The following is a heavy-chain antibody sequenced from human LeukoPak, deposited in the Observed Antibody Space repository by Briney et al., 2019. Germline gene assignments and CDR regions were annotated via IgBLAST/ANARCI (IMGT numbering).Heavy chain of an antibody. D-gene: IGHD1-26*01. J-gene: IGHJ4*02. Sequence: SETLSLTCAVYGGSFSGYYWSWIRQPPGKGLEWIGEINHSGSTSYNPSLKSRVTISVDTSKNQFSLRLSSVTAADTAMYYCAKSGGYGLIDYWGQGTLVTVSS. V-gene: IGHV4-34*01. CDR2: INHSGST. CDR3: AKSGGYGLIDY. CDR1: GGSFSGYY.